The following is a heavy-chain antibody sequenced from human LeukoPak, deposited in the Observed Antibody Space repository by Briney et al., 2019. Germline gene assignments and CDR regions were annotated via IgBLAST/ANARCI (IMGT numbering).Heavy chain of an antibody. Sequence: SETLSLTCAVYGGSFSGYYWSWIRQPPGKGLEWIGEINHSGSTNYNPSLKSRVTISVDTSKNQFSLKLSSVTAADTAVYYCAREWNKYFQHWGQGTLVTVSS. J-gene: IGHJ1*01. CDR3: AREWNKYFQH. CDR1: GGSFSGYY. V-gene: IGHV4-34*01. CDR2: INHSGST. D-gene: IGHD1-1*01.